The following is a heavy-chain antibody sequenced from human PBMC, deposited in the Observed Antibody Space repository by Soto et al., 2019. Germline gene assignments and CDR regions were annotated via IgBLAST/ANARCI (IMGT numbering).Heavy chain of an antibody. D-gene: IGHD1-26*01. J-gene: IGHJ4*02. CDR2: IYYSGST. Sequence: SETLSLTCTVSGGSISSSSYYWGWIRQPPGKGLEWIGSIYYSGSTYYNPSLKSRVTISVDTSKNQFSLKLSSVTAADTAVYYCASFRGGATTGLGEYYFDYWGQGTLVTVSS. CDR1: GGSISSSSYY. CDR3: ASFRGGATTGLGEYYFDY. V-gene: IGHV4-39*01.